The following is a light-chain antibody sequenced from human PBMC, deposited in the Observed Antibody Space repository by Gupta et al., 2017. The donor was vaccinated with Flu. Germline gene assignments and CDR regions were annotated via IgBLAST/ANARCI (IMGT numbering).Light chain of an antibody. Sequence: SAPPQPASVSGSPGPSITISCTGTSSDVGSYNLVSWYQQHPGKAPKLMIYEGSKRPSGVSDRFSGSKSGNTASLTISGLQAEDEADYYCCSYAGSSTYYVFGTGTKVTVL. CDR3: CSYAGSSTYYV. J-gene: IGLJ1*01. CDR1: SSDVGSYNL. V-gene: IGLV2-23*01. CDR2: EGS.